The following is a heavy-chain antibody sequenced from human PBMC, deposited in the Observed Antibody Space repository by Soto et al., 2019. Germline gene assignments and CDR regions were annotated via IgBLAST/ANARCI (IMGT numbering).Heavy chain of an antibody. J-gene: IGHJ4*02. Sequence: SVKVSCKASGGTFSSYAISWVRQAPGQGLEWMGGIIPIFGKANYAQKFQGRVTITADKSTSTAYMELSSLRSEDTAVYYCARDIRYCTNGVCYTGGRFDYWGQGTLVTVSS. CDR1: GGTFSSYA. D-gene: IGHD2-8*01. CDR2: IIPIFGKA. V-gene: IGHV1-69*06. CDR3: ARDIRYCTNGVCYTGGRFDY.